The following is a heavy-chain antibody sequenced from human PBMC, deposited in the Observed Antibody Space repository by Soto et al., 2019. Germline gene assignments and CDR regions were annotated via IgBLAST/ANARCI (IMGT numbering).Heavy chain of an antibody. Sequence: GGSLRLSCAASGFTFSSYGMHWVRQAPGKGLEWVAVISYDGSNKYYADSVKGRFTISRDNSKNTLYLQMNSLRAEDTAVYYCAKGEGPYSSSWYFDYWGQGTLVTVSS. CDR3: AKGEGPYSSSWYFDY. CDR1: GFTFSSYG. CDR2: ISYDGSNK. D-gene: IGHD6-13*01. V-gene: IGHV3-30*18. J-gene: IGHJ4*02.